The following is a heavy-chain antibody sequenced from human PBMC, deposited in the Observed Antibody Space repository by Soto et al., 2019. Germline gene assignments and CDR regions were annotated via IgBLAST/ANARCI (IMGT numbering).Heavy chain of an antibody. Sequence: SETLSLTCAVSGGSISSSNWWHWVRQRPGKGLEWIGEIHHSGTTNYNPSLKSRVAISVDKSKNQFSLKLNSVTAADTAVYYCARDMHAGFTHYFDPWGQGTLVTVSS. CDR1: GGSISSSNW. CDR3: ARDMHAGFTHYFDP. V-gene: IGHV4-4*02. D-gene: IGHD1-26*01. J-gene: IGHJ5*02. CDR2: IHHSGTT.